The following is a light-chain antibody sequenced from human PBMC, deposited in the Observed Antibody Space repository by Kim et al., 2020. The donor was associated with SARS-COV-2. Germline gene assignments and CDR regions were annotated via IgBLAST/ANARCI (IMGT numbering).Light chain of an antibody. CDR1: QSVYSY. CDR2: DAS. V-gene: IGKV3-11*01. CDR3: QQRRNWPLT. J-gene: IGKJ4*01. Sequence: SPGKRATLYCRASQSVYSYVAWYQHKRGQAPRLLIYDASNRATDVPARFSGSGSGTDFTLTISSLEAEDFAIYYCQQRRNWPLTFGGGTKVDIK.